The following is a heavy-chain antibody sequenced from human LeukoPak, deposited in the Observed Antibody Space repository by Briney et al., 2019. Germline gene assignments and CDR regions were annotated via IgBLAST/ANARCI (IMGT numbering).Heavy chain of an antibody. CDR1: GYSFTSYW. Sequence: GESLKISCKGSGYSFTSYWIGWVRQLPGKGLEWMGIIYPGDSDTRYSPSFQGQVAISADKSISTAYLQWSGLKASDTAMYYCASPAYCSSTSCYHDAFDIWGQGTMVTVSS. V-gene: IGHV5-51*01. CDR3: ASPAYCSSTSCYHDAFDI. J-gene: IGHJ3*02. CDR2: IYPGDSDT. D-gene: IGHD2-2*01.